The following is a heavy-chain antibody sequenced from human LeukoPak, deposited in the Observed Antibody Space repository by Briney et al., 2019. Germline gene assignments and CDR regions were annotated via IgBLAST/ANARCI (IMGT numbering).Heavy chain of an antibody. Sequence: GASVKVSCRASGYIFTSYAMNWVRQAPGQGLEWMGWINTNTGNPTYAQGFTGRFVFSLDTSVSTAYLQISSLKAEDTAVHYCARKSTHCTGGSCPDYWGQGTLVTASS. CDR1: GYIFTSYA. CDR2: INTNTGNP. CDR3: ARKSTHCTGGSCPDY. J-gene: IGHJ4*02. D-gene: IGHD2-15*01. V-gene: IGHV7-4-1*02.